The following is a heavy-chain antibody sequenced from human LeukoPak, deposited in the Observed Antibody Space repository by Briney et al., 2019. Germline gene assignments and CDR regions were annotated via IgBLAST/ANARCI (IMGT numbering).Heavy chain of an antibody. CDR2: ISSSGSTI. CDR3: ARGEPCTALDCGGDPIGFDI. J-gene: IGHJ3*02. D-gene: IGHD2-21*02. Sequence: PGGSLRLSCAASGFTFSDYYMSWIRQAPGKGLEWVSYISSSGSTIYYADSVKGRFTISRDNAKNSLYLQMNSLRAEDTAVYYCARGEPCTALDCGGDPIGFDIWGQGTMVTVSS. V-gene: IGHV3-11*01. CDR1: GFTFSDYY.